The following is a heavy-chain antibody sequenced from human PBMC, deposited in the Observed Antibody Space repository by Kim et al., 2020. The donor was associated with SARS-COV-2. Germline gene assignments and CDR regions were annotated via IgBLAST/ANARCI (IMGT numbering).Heavy chain of an antibody. D-gene: IGHD3-22*01. J-gene: IGHJ4*01. Sequence: GGSLSLSCEASEFTFSTYAMSWVRRGPGKGLEWVASISGSGVHTYYGDSVGGRFTISRDNSKNTLYLQMFSLRAEATAVYYFAKAMHRSGYNF. CDR1: EFTFSTYA. CDR2: ISGSGVHT. V-gene: IGHV3-23*01. CDR3: AKAMHRSGYNF.